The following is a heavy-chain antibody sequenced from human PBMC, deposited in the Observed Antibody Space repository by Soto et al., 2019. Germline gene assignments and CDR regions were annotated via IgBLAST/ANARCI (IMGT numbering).Heavy chain of an antibody. V-gene: IGHV1-69*12. Sequence: QVQLVQSGAEVKKPGSSVKVSCKASGGTFSSYAISWVRQAPGQGLEWMGGIIPIFGTANYAQKFQGRVTITADESTSTAYMELSSLSSEDTAVYYCAVGEEQPGSDAFDIWGQGTMVTLSS. CDR3: AVGEEQPGSDAFDI. D-gene: IGHD3-16*01. CDR2: IIPIFGTA. CDR1: GGTFSSYA. J-gene: IGHJ3*02.